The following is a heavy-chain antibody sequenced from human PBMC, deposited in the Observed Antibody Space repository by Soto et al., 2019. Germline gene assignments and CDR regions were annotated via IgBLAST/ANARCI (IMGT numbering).Heavy chain of an antibody. V-gene: IGHV3-23*01. CDR1: EFTFSNYA. D-gene: IGHD2-2*01. CDR3: AKALYDYYYYAMDV. CDR2: ISASGGST. J-gene: IGHJ6*02. Sequence: GGSLRLSCAASEFTFSNYAMSWVRQAPGKGLEWVSAISASGGSTYYADSVKGRFTISRDNSKNTLYLQMNSLRAEDTAVYYCAKALYDYYYYAMDVWGQGTTVTVSS.